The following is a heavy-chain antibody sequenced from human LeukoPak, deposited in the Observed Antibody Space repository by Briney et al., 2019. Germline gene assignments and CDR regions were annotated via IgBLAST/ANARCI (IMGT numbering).Heavy chain of an antibody. CDR2: ISAYNGNT. CDR3: ATGPREYDYVWGSYRANWFDP. Sequence: GASVKVFCKASGYTFTRYGISWVRQAPGQGLEWMIWISAYNGNTNYAQKFQGRVTMTTDTSTSTANMELRSLRSDDTAVYYCATGPREYDYVWGSYRANWFDPWGQRTLVTVSS. D-gene: IGHD3-16*02. J-gene: IGHJ5*02. CDR1: GYTFTRYG. V-gene: IGHV1-18*01.